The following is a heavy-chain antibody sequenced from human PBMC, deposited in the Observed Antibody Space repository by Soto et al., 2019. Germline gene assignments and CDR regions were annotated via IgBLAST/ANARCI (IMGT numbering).Heavy chain of an antibody. CDR2: IIPIFDLV. Sequence: SVKVSCKTSGGTFSSNGLSWVRQAPGQGPEWVGGIIPIFDLVTYAQKFQGRVTITADESTSTAYMDLSSLRSEDTAVYYCARNREGYYFDYWGQGTLVTVSS. V-gene: IGHV1-69*13. CDR3: ARNREGYYFDY. J-gene: IGHJ4*02. CDR1: GGTFSSNG.